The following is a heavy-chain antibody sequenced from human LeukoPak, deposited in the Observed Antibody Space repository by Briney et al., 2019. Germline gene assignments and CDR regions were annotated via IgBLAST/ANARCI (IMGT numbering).Heavy chain of an antibody. Sequence: ASVKVSCKASGYTFTSYGISWVRQAPGQGLEWMGGIIPIFGTANYAQKFQGRVTITADKSTSTAYMELSSLRSEDTAVYYCAREKDGPRSPGAFDIWGQGTMVTVSS. D-gene: IGHD5-24*01. J-gene: IGHJ3*02. CDR3: AREKDGPRSPGAFDI. CDR1: GYTFTSYG. V-gene: IGHV1-69*06. CDR2: IIPIFGTA.